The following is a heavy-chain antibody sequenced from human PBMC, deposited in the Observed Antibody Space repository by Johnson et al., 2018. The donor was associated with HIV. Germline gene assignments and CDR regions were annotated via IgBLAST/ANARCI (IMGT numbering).Heavy chain of an antibody. Sequence: QVQLVESGGGVVQPGRSMRLSCAASGFTFSSYDLHWVRQAPGKGLEWVAVISYDGSTKYYADSVRGRFTISRDNSKNTLYLQMNSLRADDTAVYYCASLSSSLFGAFDIWGQGTMVTVSS. CDR1: GFTFSSYD. CDR3: ASLSSSLFGAFDI. J-gene: IGHJ3*02. D-gene: IGHD6-13*01. V-gene: IGHV3-30*04. CDR2: ISYDGSTK.